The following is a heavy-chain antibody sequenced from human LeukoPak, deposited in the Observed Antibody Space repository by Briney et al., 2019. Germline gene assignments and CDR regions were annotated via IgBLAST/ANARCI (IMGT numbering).Heavy chain of an antibody. Sequence: ASVKVSCKASGYTFTTSYIHWVRQAPGQGLEWMGIINPVGGSTTYAHRFQGRLTMTRDTSTSTVYMELSSLRSEDTAVYYCARVNDFWSGYFDSWGQGTLVTVSS. CDR2: INPVGGST. J-gene: IGHJ4*02. CDR1: GYTFTTSY. CDR3: ARVNDFWSGYFDS. V-gene: IGHV1-46*01. D-gene: IGHD3-3*01.